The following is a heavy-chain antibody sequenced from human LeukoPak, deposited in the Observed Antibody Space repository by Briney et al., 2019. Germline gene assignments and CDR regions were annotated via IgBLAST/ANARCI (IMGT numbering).Heavy chain of an antibody. CDR2: ISSSSSYI. CDR1: GFTFSSYS. J-gene: IGHJ4*02. D-gene: IGHD5-18*01. V-gene: IGHV3-21*01. CDR3: ARSTGCSYGLDY. Sequence: PGGSLRLSCAASGFTFSSYSMNWVRQAPGKGLEWVSSISSSSSYIYYADSVKGRFTISRDNAKNSLYLQMNSLRAEDTAVYYCARSTGCSYGLDYWGQGTLVTVSS.